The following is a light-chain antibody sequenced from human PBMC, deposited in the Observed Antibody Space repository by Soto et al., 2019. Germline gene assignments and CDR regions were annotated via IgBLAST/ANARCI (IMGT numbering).Light chain of an antibody. CDR1: QSISSW. J-gene: IGKJ1*01. CDR3: QQYNSLWT. Sequence: DIQMTQSPSTLSASVGDRVTITCRASQSISSWLAWYQQKPGKAPKLLIYKESSLESGGLSRFSGSGSGTEFTLTISSLQPDDFATYYCQQYNSLWTFGQGTKVEIK. V-gene: IGKV1-5*03. CDR2: KES.